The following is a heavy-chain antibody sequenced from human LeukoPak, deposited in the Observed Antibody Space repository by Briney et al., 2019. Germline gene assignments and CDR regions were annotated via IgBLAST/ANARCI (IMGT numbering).Heavy chain of an antibody. J-gene: IGHJ2*01. CDR1: GGSFSGYY. CDR3: ARGRYYYDSSGYPREPFDL. Sequence: SETLSLTCAVYGGSFSGYYWSWIRQPPGKGLGWIGEINHSGSTNYNPSLKSRVTISVDTSKNQFSLKLSSVTAADTAVYYCARGRYYYDSSGYPREPFDLWGRGTLVTVSS. V-gene: IGHV4-34*01. CDR2: INHSGST. D-gene: IGHD3-22*01.